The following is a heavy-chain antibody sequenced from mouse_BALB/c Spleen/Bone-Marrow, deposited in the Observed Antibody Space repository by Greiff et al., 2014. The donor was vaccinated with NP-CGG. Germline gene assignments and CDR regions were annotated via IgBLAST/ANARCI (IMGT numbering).Heavy chain of an antibody. D-gene: IGHD2-1*01. CDR2: IYYSGTI. CDR3: ARYYGNYFDY. CDR1: GISITTGNYR. V-gene: IGHV3-5*02. Sequence: VQLKDSGPGLVKPSQTVSLTCTVTGISITTGNYRWSWIRQFPGNKLEWIGYIYYSGTITYNPSLTSRTTITRDTSKNQFFLEMNSLTAEDTATYYCARYYGNYFDYWGQGTTLTVSS. J-gene: IGHJ2*01.